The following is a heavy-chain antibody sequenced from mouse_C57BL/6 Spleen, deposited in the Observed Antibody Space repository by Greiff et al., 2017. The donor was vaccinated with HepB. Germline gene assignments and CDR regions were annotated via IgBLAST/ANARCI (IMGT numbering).Heavy chain of an antibody. J-gene: IGHJ3*01. Sequence: VHVKQSGAELVKPGASVKISCKASGYAFSSYWMNWVKQRPGKGLEWIGQIYPGDGDTNYNGKFKGKATLTADKSSSTAYMQLSSLTSEDSAVYFCARLGYGAWFAYWGQGTLVTVSA. V-gene: IGHV1-80*01. CDR3: ARLGYGAWFAY. CDR2: IYPGDGDT. CDR1: GYAFSSYW. D-gene: IGHD2-2*01.